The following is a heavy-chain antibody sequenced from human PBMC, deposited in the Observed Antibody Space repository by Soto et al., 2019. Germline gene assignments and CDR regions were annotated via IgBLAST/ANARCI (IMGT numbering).Heavy chain of an antibody. CDR1: GFTFDDYA. Sequence: EVQLVESGGGLVQPGRSLRLSCAASGFTFDDYAMHWVRQAPGKGLEWVSGISWNSGSIGYADSVKGRFTISRDNAKNSLYLQMNSLRAEDTALYYCAKGRESVYYYYMAVWGKGTTVTVSS. CDR2: ISWNSGSI. CDR3: AKGRESVYYYYMAV. V-gene: IGHV3-9*01. J-gene: IGHJ6*03.